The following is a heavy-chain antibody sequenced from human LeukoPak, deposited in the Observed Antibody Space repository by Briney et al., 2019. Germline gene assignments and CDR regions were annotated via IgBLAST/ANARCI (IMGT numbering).Heavy chain of an antibody. V-gene: IGHV4-34*01. Sequence: SETLSLXCAVYGGSFSGYYWSWSRQPPGKGLEWIGEINHSGSTNYNPSLKSRVTISVDTSKNQFSLKLSSVTAADTAVYYCARGRGSGWYGPFWGQGTMVTVSS. CDR1: GGSFSGYY. D-gene: IGHD6-19*01. J-gene: IGHJ3*01. CDR2: INHSGST. CDR3: ARGRGSGWYGPF.